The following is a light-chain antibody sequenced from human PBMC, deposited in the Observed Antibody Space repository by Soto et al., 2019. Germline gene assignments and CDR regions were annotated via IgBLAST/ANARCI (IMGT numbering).Light chain of an antibody. CDR2: DDN. V-gene: IGLV1-51*01. CDR1: SSDVGAYNY. CDR3: ATWDSSLRAAV. J-gene: IGLJ3*02. Sequence: QSVLTQPPSASGSPGQSITISCTGTSSDVGAYNYVSWYQQLPGTAPKVLIYDDNKRPSGIPDRFSGSKSGTSATLGITGLQTGDEADYYCATWDSSLRAAVFGGGTKLTVL.